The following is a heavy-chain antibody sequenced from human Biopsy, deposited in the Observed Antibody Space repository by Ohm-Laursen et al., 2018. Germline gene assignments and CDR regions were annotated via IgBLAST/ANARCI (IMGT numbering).Heavy chain of an antibody. J-gene: IGHJ4*01. D-gene: IGHD3-16*01. CDR3: VRTWGGYDFDS. CDR2: LDVAEYNI. V-gene: IGHV3-NL1*01. Sequence: GSLRLSCAASEFNVDRNHMNWVRQAPGKGLEWISRLDVAEYNIYYADSVRGRFTASRDNSKGMVYLQMDSLRVDDTAVYYCVRTWGGYDFDSWGQGTLVTVSS. CDR1: EFNVDRNH.